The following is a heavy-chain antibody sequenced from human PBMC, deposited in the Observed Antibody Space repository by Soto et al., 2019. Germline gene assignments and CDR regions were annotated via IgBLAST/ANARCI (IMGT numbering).Heavy chain of an antibody. D-gene: IGHD3-10*01. CDR3: AIPAAFRGQYSFDY. J-gene: IGHJ4*02. V-gene: IGHV1-69*06. CDR2: IIPIFGTA. CDR1: GGTFSSYA. Sequence: VQLVQSGAEVKKPGSSVKVSCKASGGTFSSYAINWVRQAPGQGLEWMGGIIPIFGTANYAQKFQGRVTITADKSTSTAYMELSILRSEDTAVYYCAIPAAFRGQYSFDYWGQGTLVTVSS.